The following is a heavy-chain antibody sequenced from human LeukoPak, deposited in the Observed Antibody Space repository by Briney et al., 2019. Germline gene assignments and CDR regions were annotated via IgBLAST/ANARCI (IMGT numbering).Heavy chain of an antibody. CDR1: GGSISSGSYY. CDR3: ARSQPSMATDPYYFDY. Sequence: SQTLSLTCTVSGGSISSGSYYWSWIRQPAGKGLEWIGRIYTSGSTNYNPSLKSRVTISVDTSKNQFSLKLSSVTAADTAVYYCARSQPSMATDPYYFDYWGQGTLVTVSS. D-gene: IGHD5-24*01. CDR2: IYTSGST. J-gene: IGHJ4*02. V-gene: IGHV4-61*02.